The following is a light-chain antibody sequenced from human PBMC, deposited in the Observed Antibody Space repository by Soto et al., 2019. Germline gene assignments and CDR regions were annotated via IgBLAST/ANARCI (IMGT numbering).Light chain of an antibody. Sequence: EIVMTQSPATLSVSPGERATLSCMASQSVSSNLAWYQQKPGQAPSLLIYDISARATGIPTRFSGSGSGTELTLTISSLQSEDFAVYYCQQYNDWPLTFGGGNKVEIK. CDR3: QQYNDWPLT. CDR1: QSVSSN. J-gene: IGKJ4*01. CDR2: DIS. V-gene: IGKV3D-15*01.